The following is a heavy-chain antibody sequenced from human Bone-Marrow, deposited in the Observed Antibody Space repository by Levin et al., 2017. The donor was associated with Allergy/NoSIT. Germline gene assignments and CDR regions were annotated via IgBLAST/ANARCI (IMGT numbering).Heavy chain of an antibody. CDR3: ASGDIVGSGTYYNGDDRFDS. J-gene: IGHJ4*02. CDR2: INPHSGTT. Sequence: GESLKISCMASGYTFTGYFMHWVRQAPGQGLEWMGWINPHSGTTNYAQKFQGRIAVTRDTSSTTAYMELSRLTSDDTAVYFCASGDIVGSGTYYNGDDRFDSWGQGTLVTVSS. D-gene: IGHD3-10*01. CDR1: GYTFTGYF. V-gene: IGHV1-2*02.